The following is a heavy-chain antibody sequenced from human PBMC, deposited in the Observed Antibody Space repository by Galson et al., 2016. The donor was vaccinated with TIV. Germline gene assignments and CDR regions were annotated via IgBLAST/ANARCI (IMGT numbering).Heavy chain of an antibody. J-gene: IGHJ4*02. D-gene: IGHD6-19*01. CDR1: GFTFSTYA. Sequence: SLRLSCAASGFTFSTYAMHWVRQAPGKGLEWVAVISYDGSHTYYADSVKGRFTISRDNSKNTVYLQMDGLRPEDTAFYYCATDSGYSVDWYPGRWGQGTLLTVSS. CDR3: ATDSGYSVDWYPGR. V-gene: IGHV3-30*04. CDR2: ISYDGSHT.